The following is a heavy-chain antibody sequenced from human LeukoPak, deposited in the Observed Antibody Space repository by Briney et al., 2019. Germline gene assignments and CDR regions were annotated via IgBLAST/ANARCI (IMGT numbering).Heavy chain of an antibody. CDR2: ISGSGGST. V-gene: IGHV3-23*01. D-gene: IGHD3-22*01. J-gene: IGHJ5*02. CDR3: AKDFMDYDSSGSLNWFDP. Sequence: GAPLRLSCAASGFTFSSYAMSWVRQAPGKGLEWVSAISGSGGSTYYADSVKGRFTISRDNSKNTLYLQMNSLRAEDTAVYYCAKDFMDYDSSGSLNWFDPWGQGTLVTVSS. CDR1: GFTFSSYA.